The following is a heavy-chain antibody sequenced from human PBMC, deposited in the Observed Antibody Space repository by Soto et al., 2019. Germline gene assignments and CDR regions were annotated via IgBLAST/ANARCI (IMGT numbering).Heavy chain of an antibody. CDR1: GFTFSNAW. CDR3: FGDWRWGINFQH. V-gene: IGHV3-15*07. D-gene: IGHD3-10*01. Sequence: EVQLVESGGGLVKPGGSLRLSCAASGFTFSNAWMTWVRQAPGKGLEWVGRIKSKTDGGTIDYAAPVKGRFTISRDDSKDTVYLRMNSLKTEDTAVYYCFGDWRWGINFQHRGQGTLVTVSS. CDR2: IKSKTDGGTI. J-gene: IGHJ1*01.